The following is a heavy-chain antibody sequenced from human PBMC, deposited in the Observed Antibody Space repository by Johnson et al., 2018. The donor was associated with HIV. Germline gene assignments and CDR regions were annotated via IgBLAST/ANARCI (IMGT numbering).Heavy chain of an antibody. D-gene: IGHD2/OR15-2a*01. CDR2: ISWNSGSI. CDR3: TAQDPYFYAFDI. Sequence: VQLVESGGGLVQPGRSLRLSCAASGFTFDDYAMHWVRQAPGKGLEWVSGISWNSGSIGYADSVKGRFTISRDNAKNSLYLQMNSLKTEDTAVYYCTAQDPYFYAFDIWGQGTMVTVSS. CDR1: GFTFDDYA. V-gene: IGHV3-9*01. J-gene: IGHJ3*02.